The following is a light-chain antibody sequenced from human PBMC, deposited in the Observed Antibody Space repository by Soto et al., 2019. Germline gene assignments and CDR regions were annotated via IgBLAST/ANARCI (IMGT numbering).Light chain of an antibody. Sequence: EIVMTQSPATLSVSLGERATLSCRASHSVGGYLAWYQQRPGQVPRLLIYDAYTRAAGVPARFSGSGSGTEFSLTISSLQSEDFAVYYCQQYSDWPLYTFGQGTKLEIK. V-gene: IGKV3-15*01. J-gene: IGKJ2*01. CDR2: DAY. CDR1: HSVGGY. CDR3: QQYSDWPLYT.